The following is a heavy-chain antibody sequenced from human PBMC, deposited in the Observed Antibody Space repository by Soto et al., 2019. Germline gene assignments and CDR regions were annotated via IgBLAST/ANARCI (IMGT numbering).Heavy chain of an antibody. CDR2: IIPSFGTA. J-gene: IGHJ3*01. CDR1: GGTFNTYI. Sequence: QVQLVQSGAEVKKPGSSVKVSCKASGGTFNTYIITWVRQAPGQGLEWMGGIIPSFGTANYAPKFRGRGTITADDSTTTVYMEVSSLRSEDTAVYFCATVETPGGGPPASPTPQAFVVWGQGTEVTVSS. V-gene: IGHV1-69*01. D-gene: IGHD2-21*02. CDR3: ATVETPGGGPPASPTPQAFVV.